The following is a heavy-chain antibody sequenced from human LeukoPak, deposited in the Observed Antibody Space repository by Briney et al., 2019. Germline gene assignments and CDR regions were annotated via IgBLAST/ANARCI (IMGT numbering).Heavy chain of an antibody. D-gene: IGHD6-19*01. V-gene: IGHV3-48*03. CDR3: ARDLMGQWLVFFDS. J-gene: IGHJ4*02. Sequence: GGSLRLSCAASGFTFSSYEMNWVRQAPGEGLEWISYISSSGSSIYYADSVKGRFTISRDNAKNSLYLQMPSLRVEDTAVYYCARDLMGQWLVFFDSWGQGTLVTASS. CDR2: ISSSGSSI. CDR1: GFTFSSYE.